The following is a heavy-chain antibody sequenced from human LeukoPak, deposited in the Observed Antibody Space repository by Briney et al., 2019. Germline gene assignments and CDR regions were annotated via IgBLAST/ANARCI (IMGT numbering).Heavy chain of an antibody. J-gene: IGHJ6*02. V-gene: IGHV1-46*01. CDR1: GYTFTSYY. D-gene: IGHD3-9*01. CDR2: INPSGGST. CDR3: ARADYDILTGCGMDV. Sequence: ASVEVSCKASGYTFTSYYMHWVRQAPGQGLEWMGIINPSGGSTSYAQKFQGRVTMTRDTSTSTVYMELSSLRSEDTAVYYCARADYDILTGCGMDVWGQGTTVTVSS.